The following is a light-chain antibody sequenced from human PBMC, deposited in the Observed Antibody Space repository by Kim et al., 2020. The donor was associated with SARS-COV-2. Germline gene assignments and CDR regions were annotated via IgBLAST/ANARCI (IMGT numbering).Light chain of an antibody. Sequence: EIVMTQSPATLSVSPGESATLSCRASQNVRTNIAWYQQKPGQGPRLLIYGASTRATGVPARFSGSPSGTEFTLTISSLQSEDFAVYYCQQWHDWPQTFGQGTKVDIK. CDR1: QNVRTN. CDR2: GAS. CDR3: QQWHDWPQT. V-gene: IGKV3-15*01. J-gene: IGKJ1*01.